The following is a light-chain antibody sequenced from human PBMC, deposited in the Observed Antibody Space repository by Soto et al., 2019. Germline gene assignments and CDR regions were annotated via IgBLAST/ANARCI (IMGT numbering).Light chain of an antibody. Sequence: DIQMTQSPSSLSASVGDRVTITCRASQTITNYLNWYQQQSGKAPKLLIYATDTLQSGVPSRFSGSGSGTDFTLTINSLQPADFATYYCQQSFTNLWTFGQGTKVDIK. CDR2: ATD. CDR1: QTITNY. CDR3: QQSFTNLWT. J-gene: IGKJ1*01. V-gene: IGKV1-39*01.